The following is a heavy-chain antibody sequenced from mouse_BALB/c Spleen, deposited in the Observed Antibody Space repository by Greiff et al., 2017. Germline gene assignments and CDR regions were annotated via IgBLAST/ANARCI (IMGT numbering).Heavy chain of an antibody. D-gene: IGHD1-2*01. Sequence: VQGVESGPGLVAPSQSLSITCTVSGFSLTSYGVHWVRQPPGKGLEWLGVIWAGGSTNYNSALMSRLSISKDNSKSQVFLKMNSLQTDDTAMYYCARVPSASQFAYWGQGTLVTVSA. V-gene: IGHV2-9*02. J-gene: IGHJ3*01. CDR2: IWAGGST. CDR1: GFSLTSYG. CDR3: ARVPSASQFAY.